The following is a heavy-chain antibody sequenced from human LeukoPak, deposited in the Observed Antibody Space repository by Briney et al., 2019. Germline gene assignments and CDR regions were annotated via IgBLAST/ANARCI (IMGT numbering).Heavy chain of an antibody. V-gene: IGHV4-59*08. Sequence: SETLSLTCTVSGGSISSYDWSWIRQPPGKGLEWIGYIYYSGSTNYNPSLKSRVTISVDTSKNQFSLKLSSVTAADTAVYYCARHLQYSSSWYNWFDPWGQGTLVTVSS. CDR1: GGSISSYD. CDR2: IYYSGST. D-gene: IGHD6-13*01. J-gene: IGHJ5*02. CDR3: ARHLQYSSSWYNWFDP.